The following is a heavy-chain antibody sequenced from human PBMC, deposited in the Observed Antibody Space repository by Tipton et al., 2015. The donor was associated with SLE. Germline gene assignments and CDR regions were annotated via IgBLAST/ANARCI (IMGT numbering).Heavy chain of an antibody. CDR3: ARGWDYDFWSGYADY. CDR2: VNHSGST. V-gene: IGHV4-39*01. CDR1: GGSITSSSYY. Sequence: TLSLTCNVSGGSITSSSYYWSWIRQPPGKGLEWIGEVNHSGSTNYNPSLKSRVTIFVDTSKNQFSLKLSSVTAADTAVYYCARGWDYDFWSGYADYWGQGTLVTVSS. J-gene: IGHJ4*02. D-gene: IGHD3-3*01.